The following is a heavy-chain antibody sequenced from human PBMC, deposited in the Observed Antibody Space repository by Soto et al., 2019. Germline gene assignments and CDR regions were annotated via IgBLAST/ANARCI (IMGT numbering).Heavy chain of an antibody. CDR1: GGSISSGDYY. D-gene: IGHD6-19*01. CDR3: AHYSSGRAFDI. CDR2: IYYSGST. J-gene: IGHJ3*02. V-gene: IGHV4-30-4*01. Sequence: QVQLQESGPGLVKPSQTLSLTCTVSGGSISSGDYYWSWIRQPPGKGLEWIGYIYYSGSTYYNPHLKRRVTISVDTSKNPFSLKLSSVTAADTAVYYFAHYSSGRAFDIWGQGTMVTVSS.